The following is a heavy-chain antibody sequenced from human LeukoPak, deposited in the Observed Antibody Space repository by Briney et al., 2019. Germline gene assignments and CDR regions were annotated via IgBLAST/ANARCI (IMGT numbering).Heavy chain of an antibody. CDR1: GFTFSSYW. V-gene: IGHV3-7*02. CDR2: IKQDGSDK. Sequence: SGGSLRLSCAASGFTFSSYWMSWVRQAPGKGLEWVANIKQDGSDKYYVDSVKGRFTISRDNAKNSLYLQMNSLRAEDTAVYYCAQARRDRTYYFDYWGQGTLVAVSS. CDR3: AQARRDRTYYFDY. J-gene: IGHJ4*02. D-gene: IGHD2-15*01.